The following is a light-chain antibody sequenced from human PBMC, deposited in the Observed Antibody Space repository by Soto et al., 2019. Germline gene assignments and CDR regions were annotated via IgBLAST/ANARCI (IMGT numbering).Light chain of an antibody. CDR2: AAS. V-gene: IGKV1-39*01. CDR1: QSISNH. Sequence: DIQMTQSPSSLSASVGDRVTITCRASQSISNHLNWYQQKPGKAPKLLIFAASSLQSGVPSRFSGSRSGPDFTLTISSLHPEDFATYYCQQSYSSPPTFGQGTKV. J-gene: IGKJ1*01. CDR3: QQSYSSPPT.